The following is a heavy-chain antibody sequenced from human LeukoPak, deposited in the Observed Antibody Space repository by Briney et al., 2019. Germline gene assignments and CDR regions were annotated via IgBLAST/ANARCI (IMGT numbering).Heavy chain of an antibody. J-gene: IGHJ4*02. CDR1: GFTFSSYA. CDR3: ARDKDFTIDY. V-gene: IGHV3-30*04. D-gene: IGHD3-10*01. CDR2: ISYDGSNK. Sequence: TGGSLRLSCAASGFTFSSYAMHWVRQAPGKGLEWVAVISYDGSNKYYADSVKGRFTISRDNSKNTLYLQMNSLRAEDTAVYYCARDKDFTIDYWGQGTLVTVSS.